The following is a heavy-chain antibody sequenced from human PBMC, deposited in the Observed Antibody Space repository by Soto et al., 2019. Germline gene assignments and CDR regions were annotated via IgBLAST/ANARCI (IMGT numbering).Heavy chain of an antibody. J-gene: IGHJ6*02. D-gene: IGHD1-26*01. CDR2: IWYDGSNK. V-gene: IGHV3-33*01. CDR3: ARESGNSGSYYYYYGMDV. CDR1: GFTFSSYG. Sequence: QVQLVESGGGVVQPGRSLRLSCAASGFTFSSYGMHWVRQASGKGLEWVAVIWYDGSNKYYADSVKGRFTISRDNSKNTLYLQMNSLRAEDTAVYYCARESGNSGSYYYYYGMDVWGQGTTVTVSS.